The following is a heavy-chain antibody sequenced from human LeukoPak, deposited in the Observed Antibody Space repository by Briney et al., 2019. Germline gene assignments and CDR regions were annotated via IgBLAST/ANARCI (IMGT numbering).Heavy chain of an antibody. CDR2: ISGSGGST. Sequence: GGSLRLSCEASGVTFSSYVMSWVRQAPGKGLEWVSAISGSGGSTYYADSVKGRFTISRDNSKNTLYLQMNSLRAEDTAVYYCAKANIVVVPAPVMNWFDPWGQGTLVTVSS. D-gene: IGHD2-2*01. J-gene: IGHJ5*02. CDR3: AKANIVVVPAPVMNWFDP. V-gene: IGHV3-23*01. CDR1: GVTFSSYV.